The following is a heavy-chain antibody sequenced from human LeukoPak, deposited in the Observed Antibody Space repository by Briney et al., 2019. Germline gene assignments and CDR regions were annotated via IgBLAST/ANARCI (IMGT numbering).Heavy chain of an antibody. CDR2: IIPIFGTA. V-gene: IGHV1-69*01. D-gene: IGHD5-18*01. CDR1: GGTFSSYA. J-gene: IGHJ4*02. CDR3: ASSVDTAMALDY. Sequence: SVKVSCKASGGTFSSYAISWVRQAPGQGLEWMGGIIPIFGTANYAQKFQGRVTITADESTSTAYMELSSLRSEDTAVYYCASSVDTAMALDYWGQGTLVTVSS.